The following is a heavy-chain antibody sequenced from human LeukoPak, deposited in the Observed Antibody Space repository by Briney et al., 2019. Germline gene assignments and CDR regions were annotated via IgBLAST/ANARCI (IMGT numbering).Heavy chain of an antibody. CDR2: INHSGST. V-gene: IGHV4-34*01. CDR3: ARGFSYSTWYYYYYGMDV. CDR1: GGSFSGYY. D-gene: IGHD4-11*01. Sequence: SEALSLTCAVYGGSFSGYYWSWIRQPPGKGLEWIGEINHSGSTNYNPSLKSRVTISVDTSKNQFSLKLSSVTAADTAVYYCARGFSYSTWYYYYYGMDVWGQGTTVTVSS. J-gene: IGHJ6*02.